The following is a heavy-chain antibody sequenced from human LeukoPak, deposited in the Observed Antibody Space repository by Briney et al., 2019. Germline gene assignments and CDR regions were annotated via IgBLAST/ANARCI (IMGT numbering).Heavy chain of an antibody. V-gene: IGHV5-10-1*01. CDR1: GYSFTSYW. Sequence: GGSLRISCKGSGYSFTSYWISWVRQMPGKGLEWMGRIDPSDSYTNYSPSFQGHVTISADKSISTAYLQWSSLKASDTAMYYCARDIVVVPAAMNYYYGMDVWGKGTTVTVSS. CDR2: IDPSDSYT. J-gene: IGHJ6*04. CDR3: ARDIVVVPAAMNYYYGMDV. D-gene: IGHD2-2*01.